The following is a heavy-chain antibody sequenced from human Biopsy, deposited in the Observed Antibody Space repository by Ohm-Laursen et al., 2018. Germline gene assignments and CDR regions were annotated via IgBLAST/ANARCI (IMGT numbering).Heavy chain of an antibody. J-gene: IGHJ6*02. CDR1: GDSVTKYY. CDR3: ARDSGILNYGNFKYYHYYGMDV. V-gene: IGHV4-59*02. CDR2: IYYSVMT. D-gene: IGHD4-11*01. Sequence: SDTLSLTCTVSGDSVTKYYWSWIRQPPGKGLEWIGHIYYSVMTNYNPSLQSRVSISVDTSRNQVSLTLSSVTAAGTAVYYCARDSGILNYGNFKYYHYYGMDVWGQRAKVTVSS.